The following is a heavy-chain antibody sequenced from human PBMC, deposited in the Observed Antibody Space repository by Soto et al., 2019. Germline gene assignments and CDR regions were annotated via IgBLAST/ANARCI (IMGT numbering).Heavy chain of an antibody. V-gene: IGHV4-59*08. J-gene: IGHJ6*03. CDR1: GGSISSYY. Sequence: SETLSLTCTVSGGSISSYYWSWIRQPPGKGLEWIGYIYYSGSTNYNPSLKSRVTISVDTSKNQFSLKLSSVTAADTAVYYCARQRNDFWSCSPPDYYYYMSVWGKGTTVTVSS. CDR2: IYYSGST. CDR3: ARQRNDFWSCSPPDYYYYMSV. D-gene: IGHD3-3*01.